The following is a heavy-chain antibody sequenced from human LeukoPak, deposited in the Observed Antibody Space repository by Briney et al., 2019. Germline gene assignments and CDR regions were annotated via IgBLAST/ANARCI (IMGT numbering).Heavy chain of an antibody. V-gene: IGHV3-74*01. J-gene: IGHJ4*02. CDR1: GFTFSGYW. CDR3: ARGGLRGSIDY. Sequence: TGGSLRLSCAASGFTFSGYWMHWVRQAPGKGLVWVSRIDSDGSGTTHADSVKGRFTISRDNAKNSLYLQMNSLRAEDTAVYYCARGGLRGSIDYWGQGTLVTVSS. CDR2: IDSDGSGT. D-gene: IGHD3-10*01.